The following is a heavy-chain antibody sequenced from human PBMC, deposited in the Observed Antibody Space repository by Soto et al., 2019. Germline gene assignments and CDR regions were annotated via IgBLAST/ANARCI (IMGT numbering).Heavy chain of an antibody. V-gene: IGHV5-51*01. CDR3: ARGIYNNFDY. D-gene: IGHD3-10*01. J-gene: IGHJ4*02. CDR1: GYSFTSYW. CDR2: IYPGDSDT. Sequence: ISCQGSGYSFTSYWIGWVRQMPGIGLEWMGIIYPGDSDTTYSPSFQGQVTISADKSISAAYLQWSGLKASDTAMYYCARGIYNNFDYWGQGTLVTVSS.